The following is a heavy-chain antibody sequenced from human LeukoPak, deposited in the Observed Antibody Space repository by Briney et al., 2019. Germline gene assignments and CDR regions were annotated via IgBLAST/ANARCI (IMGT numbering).Heavy chain of an antibody. CDR1: GFTVSSSY. CDR2: IYSGGST. J-gene: IGHJ6*03. Sequence: QAGGSLTLSCAASGFTVSSSYMSWLRQAPGKGLEWVSVIYSGGSTYYVDSVKGSFTISRDNSKNTLYLQMNSVRAEETAVYYCARRYYMDVWGKGNTGTISS. CDR3: ARRYYMDV. V-gene: IGHV3-66*04.